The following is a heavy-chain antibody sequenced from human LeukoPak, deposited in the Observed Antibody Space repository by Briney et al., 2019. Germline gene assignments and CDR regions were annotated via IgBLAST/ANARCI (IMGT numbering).Heavy chain of an antibody. J-gene: IGHJ4*02. CDR3: ARATQRQYYFDY. Sequence: GASVKVSCKASGYTXTGYYMHGVRQAPGQGLEWMGWINPNSGGTNYAQKFQGRVTMTRDTSISTAYMELSRLRSDDTAVYYCARATQRQYYFDYWGQGTLVTVSS. CDR1: GYTXTGYY. D-gene: IGHD6-19*01. CDR2: INPNSGGT. V-gene: IGHV1-2*02.